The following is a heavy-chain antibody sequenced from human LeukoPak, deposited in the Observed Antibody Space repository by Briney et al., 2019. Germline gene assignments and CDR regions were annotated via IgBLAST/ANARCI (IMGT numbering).Heavy chain of an antibody. D-gene: IGHD2-21*02. Sequence: GGSLRLSCAASGCTFSTYEMNWVRQAPGKGLEWVSYITDSGSTIYYADSVKGRFTITRDNAKNSLFLQMNSLRAEYTAVYYCARGEVVTASLPDYFYYYMDVWGKGTTVTISS. CDR3: ARGEVVTASLPDYFYYYMDV. V-gene: IGHV3-48*03. J-gene: IGHJ6*03. CDR1: GCTFSTYE. CDR2: ITDSGSTI.